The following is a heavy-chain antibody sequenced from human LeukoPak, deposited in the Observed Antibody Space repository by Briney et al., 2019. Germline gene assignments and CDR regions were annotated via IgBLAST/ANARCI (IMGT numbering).Heavy chain of an antibody. CDR2: ISYDGSNK. CDR1: GFTFSSYG. CDR3: ANFPLSYYYYMDV. V-gene: IGHV3-30*18. Sequence: GGSLRLSCAASGFTFSSYGMHWVRQAPGKGLEWVAVISYDGSNKYYADSVKGRFTISRDNSKNTLYLQMNSLRAEDTAVYYCANFPLSYYYYMDVWGKGTTVTVSS. J-gene: IGHJ6*03.